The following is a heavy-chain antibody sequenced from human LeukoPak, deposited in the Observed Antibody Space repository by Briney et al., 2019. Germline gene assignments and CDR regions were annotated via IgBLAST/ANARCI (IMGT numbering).Heavy chain of an antibody. J-gene: IGHJ5*02. V-gene: IGHV1-69*13. CDR2: IIPIFGTA. D-gene: IGHD3-10*01. Sequence: SVKVSCKASGYTFTTYGISWVRQAPGQGLEWMGGIIPIFGTANYAQKIQGRVTITADESTSTAYMELSSLRSEDTAVYYCARGRLVGEMNWFDPWGQGTLVTVSS. CDR3: ARGRLVGEMNWFDP. CDR1: GYTFTTYG.